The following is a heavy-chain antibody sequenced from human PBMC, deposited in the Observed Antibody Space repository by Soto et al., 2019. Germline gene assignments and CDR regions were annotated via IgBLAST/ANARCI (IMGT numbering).Heavy chain of an antibody. CDR3: ATDGFNKPGYYYGMGV. V-gene: IGHV3-33*03. Sequence: QVRLVESGGGVVQPGGSLRLSCAASGFSFSNHGMHWVRQAPGKGLEWVAAIWSDASNKYYADSGKGRFTISRDNSKNTLYVQMNTLRAEDTAVYYCATDGFNKPGYYYGMGVWGQGTTVTVSS. D-gene: IGHD6-25*01. CDR2: IWSDASNK. J-gene: IGHJ6*02. CDR1: GFSFSNHG.